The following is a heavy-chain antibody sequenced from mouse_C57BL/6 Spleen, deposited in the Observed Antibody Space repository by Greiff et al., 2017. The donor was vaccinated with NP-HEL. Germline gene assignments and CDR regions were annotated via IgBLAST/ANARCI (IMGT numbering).Heavy chain of an antibody. V-gene: IGHV1-42*01. J-gene: IGHJ1*03. Sequence: EVQLQQSGPELVKPGASVKISCKASGYSFTGYYMNWVKQSPEKSLEWIGEINPSTGGTTYNQKFKAKATLTVDKSSSTAYMQLKSLTSEDSAVYYGARRKYSNYGYFDVWGTRTTVTVSS. D-gene: IGHD2-5*01. CDR2: INPSTGGT. CDR3: ARRKYSNYGYFDV. CDR1: GYSFTGYY.